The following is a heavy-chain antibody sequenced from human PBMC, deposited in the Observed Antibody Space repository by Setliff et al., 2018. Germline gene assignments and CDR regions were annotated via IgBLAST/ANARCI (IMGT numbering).Heavy chain of an antibody. CDR1: GFTFSSYA. J-gene: IGHJ3*02. V-gene: IGHV3-23*01. Sequence: PGGSLSLSCAASGFTFSSYAMTWVRQAPGKGLEWVSGISGYGSRTYYADSVKGRSTISRDNSQNTMYLQMNSLRAEDTAVYYCIRHTSGRDAFDIWGQGTMVTVSS. CDR2: ISGYGSRT. CDR3: IRHTSGRDAFDI. D-gene: IGHD6-19*01.